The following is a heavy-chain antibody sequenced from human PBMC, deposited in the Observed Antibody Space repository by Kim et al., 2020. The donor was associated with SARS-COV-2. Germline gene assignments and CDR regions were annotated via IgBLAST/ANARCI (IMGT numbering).Heavy chain of an antibody. J-gene: IGHJ3*02. V-gene: IGHV3-30-3*01. CDR3: ARDYGNPHYYDSSAHPTRVSGAFGI. CDR2: ISYDGSNK. CDR1: GFTFSSYA. D-gene: IGHD3-22*01. Sequence: GGSLRLSCAASGFTFSSYAMHWVRQAPGKGLEWVAVISYDGSNKYYADSVKGRFTISRDNSKNTLYLQMNSLRAEDTAVYYCARDYGNPHYYDSSAHPTRVSGAFGIWGQGTMVTVSS.